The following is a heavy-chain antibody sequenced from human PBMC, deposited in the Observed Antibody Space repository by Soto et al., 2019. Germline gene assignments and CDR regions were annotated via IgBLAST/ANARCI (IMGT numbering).Heavy chain of an antibody. Sequence: ASGKVSCKASGGTFSSYAISWGRQAPGQGVEWVGGVIPIFGTANYAQKFQGRVTITADESTSTAYMELSSLRSEDTAVYYCARSYYYDSSGYMGPHRAEKTDKNAEYFQHWGQGTLVTVAS. D-gene: IGHD3-22*01. CDR1: GGTFSSYA. J-gene: IGHJ1*01. CDR3: ARSYYYDSSGYMGPHRAEKTDKNAEYFQH. CDR2: VIPIFGTA. V-gene: IGHV1-69*13.